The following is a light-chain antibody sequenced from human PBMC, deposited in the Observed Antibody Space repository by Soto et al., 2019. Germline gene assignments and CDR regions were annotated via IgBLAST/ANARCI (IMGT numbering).Light chain of an antibody. V-gene: IGLV1-40*01. CDR1: SSNIGAGYD. CDR3: QSYDSSLSDWV. Sequence: QSVLTQPPSVSGAPGQRVTISCTGSSSNIGAGYDVHWYQQLPGTAPKLLIYGNSNRPSGVPDRFSGSKSGTSASLGITGLQAEDEADYYCQSYDSSLSDWVFGGGTKLTVL. CDR2: GNS. J-gene: IGLJ3*02.